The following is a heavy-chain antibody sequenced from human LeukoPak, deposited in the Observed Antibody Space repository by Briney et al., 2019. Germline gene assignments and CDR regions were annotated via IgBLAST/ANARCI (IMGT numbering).Heavy chain of an antibody. CDR3: ARGRYIVATSTSPWVDY. D-gene: IGHD5-12*01. V-gene: IGHV4-39*07. CDR1: GGSISSNSYY. CDR2: INHSGST. J-gene: IGHJ4*02. Sequence: SETLSLTCAVSGGSISSNSYYWGWIRQPPGKGLEWIGEINHSGSTNYNPSLKSRVTISVDTSKNQFSLKLSSVTAADTAVYYCARGRYIVATSTSPWVDYWGQGTLVTVSS.